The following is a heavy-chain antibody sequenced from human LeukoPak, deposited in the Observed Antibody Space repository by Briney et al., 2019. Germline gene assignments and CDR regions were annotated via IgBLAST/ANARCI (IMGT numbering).Heavy chain of an antibody. J-gene: IGHJ4*02. CDR2: IKSKIVGGAT. D-gene: IGHD1-26*01. V-gene: IGHV3-15*01. Sequence: GGSLRLSCAASGFNFSNAWMSWVRQAPGKGLEWVGRIKSKIVGGATDYSAPVKGRFTMSRDDSKNTLYLQVNSLNTEDTAVYYCTTPFRSGSYFGFDYWGQGALVTVSS. CDR1: GFNFSNAW. CDR3: TTPFRSGSYFGFDY.